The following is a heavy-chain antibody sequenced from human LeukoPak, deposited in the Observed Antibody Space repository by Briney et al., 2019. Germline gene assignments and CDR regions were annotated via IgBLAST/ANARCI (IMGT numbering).Heavy chain of an antibody. V-gene: IGHV1-2*02. CDR1: GYTFTGYY. CDR2: INPNSGGT. Sequence: ASVKVSCKASGYTFTGYYVHWVRQAPGQGLEWMGWINPNSGGTNYAQKFQGRVTMTRDTSISTAYMELSRLRSDDTAVYYCARDLTHRRNYDNSGYQIVPAFWGQGTLVTVSS. CDR3: ARDLTHRRNYDNSGYQIVPAF. D-gene: IGHD3-22*01. J-gene: IGHJ4*02.